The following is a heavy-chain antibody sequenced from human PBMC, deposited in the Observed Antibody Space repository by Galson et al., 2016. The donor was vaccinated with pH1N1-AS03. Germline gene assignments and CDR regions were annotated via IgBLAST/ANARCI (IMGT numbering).Heavy chain of an antibody. D-gene: IGHD1-1*01. Sequence: CAISGDSVSSNSAAWTWTRQSPSRGLEWLGRTFYRSHWYYDYAESVKSRITINPDTAKSHFSLQLNSVTPEDTAVYYCARGTYRGWVPIRGYFDLWGQGTLVTVSS. CDR3: ARGTYRGWVPIRGYFDL. V-gene: IGHV6-1*01. CDR2: TFYRSHWYY. CDR1: GDSVSSNSAA. J-gene: IGHJ4*02.